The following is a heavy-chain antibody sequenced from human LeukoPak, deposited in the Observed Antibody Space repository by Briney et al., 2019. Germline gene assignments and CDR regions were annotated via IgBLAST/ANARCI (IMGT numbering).Heavy chain of an antibody. CDR3: AKNRYNTFKYYFDY. Sequence: PGGSLRLSCAASGFTFTSYAMSWVRQAPGKGPEWVSAISGTDDTTHYADSVKGRFTISRDNSENTLYLQMNSLRAEDTAIYFCAKNRYNTFKYYFDYWGQGTLVTVSS. CDR1: GFTFTSYA. CDR2: ISGTDDTT. V-gene: IGHV3-23*01. D-gene: IGHD1-14*01. J-gene: IGHJ4*02.